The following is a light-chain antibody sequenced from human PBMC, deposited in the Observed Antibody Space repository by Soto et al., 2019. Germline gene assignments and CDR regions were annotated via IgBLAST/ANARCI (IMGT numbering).Light chain of an antibody. CDR3: QQSYSTPLT. J-gene: IGKJ3*01. CDR2: AAS. V-gene: IGKV1-39*01. CDR1: QNIGKY. Sequence: IQMTQSPSSLSASVGVRVTITCRASQNIGKYLNWYQHRPGKAPKLLVYAASSLQSGVPSRFNGSESGTDFSLTITSLQPEDSATYYCQQSYSTPLTFGPGTKVDI.